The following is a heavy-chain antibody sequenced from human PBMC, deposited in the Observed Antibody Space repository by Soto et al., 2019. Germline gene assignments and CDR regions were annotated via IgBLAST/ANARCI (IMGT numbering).Heavy chain of an antibody. D-gene: IGHD3-3*01. J-gene: IGHJ6*02. V-gene: IGHV2-26*01. Sequence: QVTLKESGPVLVKPTETLTLTCTVSGLSLSNARVGVTWIRQPPGKALECLADIFSNDEKSYSPSLRSRLTISKDTSKCQVVLTMTHMDPGDTATYYCARVRFLGFFPKYFYGMDVGGPGTTVTVSS. CDR2: IFSNDEK. CDR3: ARVRFLGFFPKYFYGMDV. CDR1: GLSLSNARVG.